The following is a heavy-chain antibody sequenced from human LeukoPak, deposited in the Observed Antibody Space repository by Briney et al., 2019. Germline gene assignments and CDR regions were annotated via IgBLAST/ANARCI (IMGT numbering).Heavy chain of an antibody. Sequence: GGSLRLSCAASGFTFSSSDMHWVRQPTGKGLEWVSAIGTAGDTYYPGSVKGRFTISRENAKNSLYLQMNSLRAGDTAVYYCARVRAWDYDSSHYGMDVWGQGTTVTVSS. CDR1: GFTFSSSD. V-gene: IGHV3-13*01. CDR3: ARVRAWDYDSSHYGMDV. CDR2: IGTAGDT. D-gene: IGHD3-22*01. J-gene: IGHJ6*02.